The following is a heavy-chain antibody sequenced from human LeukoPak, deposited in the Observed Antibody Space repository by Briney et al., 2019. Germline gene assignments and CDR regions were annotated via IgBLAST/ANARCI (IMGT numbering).Heavy chain of an antibody. CDR1: GFTVSSNY. Sequence: PGGSLRLSCAASGFTVSSNYMSWVRQAPGKGLEWVSSISSSSTYIYYADSVKGRFTISRDNAKNSLYLQMNSLRAEDTAVYYCARDQYSGNYYISGVSGYWGQGTLVTVSS. D-gene: IGHD1-26*01. CDR3: ARDQYSGNYYISGVSGY. J-gene: IGHJ4*02. V-gene: IGHV3-21*01. CDR2: ISSSSTYI.